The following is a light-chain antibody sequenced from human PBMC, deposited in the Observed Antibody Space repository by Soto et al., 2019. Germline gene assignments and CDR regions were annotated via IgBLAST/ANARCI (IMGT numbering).Light chain of an antibody. CDR3: CSYAGSYTSYV. J-gene: IGLJ1*01. CDR2: SVT. V-gene: IGLV2-11*01. CDR1: INDVGGYNS. Sequence: LTQPRSVSGSPGQSVTISCSGTINDVGGYNSVSWFQHHPGSAPKLMVHSVTQRPSGVPDRFSGSKSGNTASLTISGLQAEDEADYYCCSYAGSYTSYVFGTGTKVTVL.